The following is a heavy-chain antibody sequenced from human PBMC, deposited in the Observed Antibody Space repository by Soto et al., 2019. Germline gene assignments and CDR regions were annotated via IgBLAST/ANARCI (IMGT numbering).Heavy chain of an antibody. Sequence: PGGSLRLSCAASGFTVSSNYMSWVRQAPGKGLEWVSVMYSGGMTYYADSVRGRFTISRDNSRNTLYLQMNSLRAEDTAVYYCARESEDLTSNFDYWGQGTLVTVSS. CDR2: MYSGGMT. CDR1: GFTVSSNY. J-gene: IGHJ4*02. V-gene: IGHV3-53*01. CDR3: ARESEDLTSNFDY.